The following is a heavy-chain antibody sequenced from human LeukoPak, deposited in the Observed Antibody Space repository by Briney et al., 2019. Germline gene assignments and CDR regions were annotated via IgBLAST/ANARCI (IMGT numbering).Heavy chain of an antibody. V-gene: IGHV3-23*01. Sequence: GGSLRLSCAASGFTFSSYAMSWVRQAPGKGLEWVSAISGSGGSTYYADSVKGRFTISRDNSKNTLYLQMNSLRAEDTAVYHCAKAHPTYYYDSSGFYYGAAPLDYWGQGTLVTVSS. D-gene: IGHD3-22*01. J-gene: IGHJ4*02. CDR1: GFTFSSYA. CDR3: AKAHPTYYYDSSGFYYGAAPLDY. CDR2: ISGSGGST.